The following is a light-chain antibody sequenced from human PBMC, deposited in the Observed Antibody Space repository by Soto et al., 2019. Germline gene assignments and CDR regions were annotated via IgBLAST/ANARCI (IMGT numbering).Light chain of an antibody. V-gene: IGKV1-5*03. CDR3: EQDNDYSWT. CDR1: QSIGIW. J-gene: IGKJ1*01. CDR2: KAT. Sequence: LQMTQSPSTLSASVGDRVAITCRASQSIGIWLAWYQKKPGKAPRFLIYKATTLQTGVPSRFSGSGSGTEFTLTSSSLQPDDFATYYCEQDNDYSWTFGQGTKVEIK.